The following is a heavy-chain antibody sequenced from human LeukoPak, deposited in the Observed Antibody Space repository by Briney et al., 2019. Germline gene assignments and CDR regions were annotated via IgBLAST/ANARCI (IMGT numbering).Heavy chain of an antibody. CDR1: GFTFSSYA. CDR3: AKHSGIAAAGTVWFDP. D-gene: IGHD6-13*01. J-gene: IGHJ5*02. Sequence: GGSLRPSCAASGFTFSSYAMSWVRQAPGKGLEWVSAISGSGGSTYYADSVKGRFTISRDNSKNTLYLQMNSLRAEDTAVYYCAKHSGIAAAGTVWFDPWGQGTLVTVSS. V-gene: IGHV3-23*01. CDR2: ISGSGGST.